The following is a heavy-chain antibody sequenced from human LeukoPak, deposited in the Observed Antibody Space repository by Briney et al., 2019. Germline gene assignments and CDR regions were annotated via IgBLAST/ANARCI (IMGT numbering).Heavy chain of an antibody. V-gene: IGHV4-30-4*01. CDR2: INYSGTT. J-gene: IGHJ4*02. D-gene: IGHD2-2*01. Sequence: SETLSLTCTVSGGSISSGDYYWRWIRQPPGKGLEWIGYINYSGTTYYNPSLRSRLTISIDTSKNQFSLKLSSVTAADTAVYYCAGRYCSSASCYLFDYWGQGTLVTVSS. CDR3: AGRYCSSASCYLFDY. CDR1: GGSISSGDYY.